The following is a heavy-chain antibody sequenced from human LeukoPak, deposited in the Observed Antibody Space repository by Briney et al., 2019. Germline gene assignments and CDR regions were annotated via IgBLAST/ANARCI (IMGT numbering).Heavy chain of an antibody. CDR3: ARGQPYGDYNYFDP. V-gene: IGHV1-2*06. CDR2: INPSTGGT. CDR1: GYTFIGYY. Sequence: EASVKVSCKASGYTFIGYYMHWVRQAPGQGLEWMGRINPSTGGTNSAQKFQGRVTMTRDTSISTAYMGLSRLTSDDTAIYYCARGQPYGDYNYFDPWGQGTLVTVSS. J-gene: IGHJ5*02. D-gene: IGHD4-17*01.